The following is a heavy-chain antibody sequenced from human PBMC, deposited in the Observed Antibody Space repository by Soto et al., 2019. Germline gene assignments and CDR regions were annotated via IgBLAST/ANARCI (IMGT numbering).Heavy chain of an antibody. V-gene: IGHV1-69*19. CDR1: VGTFNTYA. J-gene: IGHJ4*02. CDR3: AREVQVHTPAFVY. CDR2: ISPMFGAA. D-gene: IGHD3-10*01. Sequence: QVQLVQSGAEMKKPGSSVKVSCQSSVGTFNTYAMNWVRPAPGQGPEWMGDISPMFGAANYAPKFKGRVTITSDESTGTSYMQLSSLTSEDTALYFCAREVQVHTPAFVYWGQGTLVTVSS.